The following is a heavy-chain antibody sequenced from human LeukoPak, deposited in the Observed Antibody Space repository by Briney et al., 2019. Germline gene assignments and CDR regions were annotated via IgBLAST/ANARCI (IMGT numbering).Heavy chain of an antibody. V-gene: IGHV3-33*06. Sequence: SGGSLRLSCAASGFTFSSYGMHWVRQAPGKGLEWVAVIWYDGSNKYYADSVKGRFTISRDNSKNTLYLQMNSLRAEDTAVYYCAKDRGIAARRGYYFDYWGQGTLVTVSS. CDR2: IWYDGSNK. D-gene: IGHD6-6*01. J-gene: IGHJ4*02. CDR3: AKDRGIAARRGYYFDY. CDR1: GFTFSSYG.